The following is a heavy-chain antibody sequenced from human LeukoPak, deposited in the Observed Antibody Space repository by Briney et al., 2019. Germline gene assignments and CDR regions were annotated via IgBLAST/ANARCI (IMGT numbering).Heavy chain of an antibody. V-gene: IGHV3-7*01. Sequence: GGSLRLSCAASGFTFSSYGMHWVRQAPGKGLEWVANVKQDGSEQYYVDSVKGRFTISRDNAKNSLYLQMNGLRAEDTAVYYCATVRRSSSGWFFDYWGQGTLVTVSS. CDR3: ATVRRSSSGWFFDY. CDR1: GFTFSSYG. CDR2: VKQDGSEQ. J-gene: IGHJ4*02. D-gene: IGHD6-19*01.